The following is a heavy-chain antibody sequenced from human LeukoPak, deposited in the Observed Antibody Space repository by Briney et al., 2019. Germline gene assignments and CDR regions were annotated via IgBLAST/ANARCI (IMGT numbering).Heavy chain of an antibody. CDR3: TRGSNLALDV. D-gene: IGHD1-14*01. Sequence: SQTLSLTCAISGDSVSSNSATWDWIRQSPSRGLEWLGRTYYRSKWYNEYAPSLRSRIIINPDTSQNQFSLQLNSVIPEDTALYYCTRGSNLALDVWDQGTMVTVSS. CDR1: GDSVSSNSAT. CDR2: TYYRSKWYN. V-gene: IGHV6-1*01. J-gene: IGHJ3*01.